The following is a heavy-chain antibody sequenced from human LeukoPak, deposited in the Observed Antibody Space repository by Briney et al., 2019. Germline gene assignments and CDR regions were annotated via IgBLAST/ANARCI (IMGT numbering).Heavy chain of an antibody. CDR3: AKDLTANDFDY. D-gene: IGHD4/OR15-4a*01. J-gene: IGHJ4*02. V-gene: IGHV3-30*02. CDR1: RFTFSSYS. Sequence: PGGSLRLSCAASRFTFSSYSMKGVRQAPGQGREWVAFIRYDGSNKYYTDSVTGRFTISRDNSKNTLYLQMNSLRAEDTAVYYCAKDLTANDFDYWGQGTLVTVSS. CDR2: IRYDGSNK.